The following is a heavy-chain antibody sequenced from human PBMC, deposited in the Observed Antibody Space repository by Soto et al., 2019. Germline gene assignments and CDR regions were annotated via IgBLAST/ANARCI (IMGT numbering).Heavy chain of an antibody. CDR3: ARDRLEEFYYYGMGV. CDR2: IYYSGST. J-gene: IGHJ6*02. Sequence: SETLSLTCTVSVGSISSYYWSWIRQPPGRGLEWIGYIYYSGSTNYNPSLKSRVTISVDTSKNQFSLKLSSVTAADTAVYYCARDRLEEFYYYGMGVWGQGRTVTVSS. D-gene: IGHD1-1*01. V-gene: IGHV4-59*01. CDR1: VGSISSYY.